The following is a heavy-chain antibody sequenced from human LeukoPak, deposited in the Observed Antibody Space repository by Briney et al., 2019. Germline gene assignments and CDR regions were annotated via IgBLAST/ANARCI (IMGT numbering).Heavy chain of an antibody. CDR1: GGSISSYY. CDR3: ARGYDSSGYFDP. V-gene: IGHV4-59*01. CDR2: IYYSGST. J-gene: IGHJ5*02. Sequence: PSEALSLTCTVSGGSISSYYWSWIRQPPGKGLEWIGYIYYSGSTNYNPSLKSRVTISVDTSKNQFSLKLSSVTAADTAVYYCARGYDSSGYFDPWGQGTLVTVSS. D-gene: IGHD3-22*01.